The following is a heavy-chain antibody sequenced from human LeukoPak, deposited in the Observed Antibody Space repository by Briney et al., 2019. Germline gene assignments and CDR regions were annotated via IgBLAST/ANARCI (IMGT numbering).Heavy chain of an antibody. CDR1: GGSISSGGYY. CDR3: ARFSPRVGRLSLDSPCFDY. J-gene: IGHJ4*02. Sequence: SETLSLTCTVSGGSISSGGYYWSWIRQHPGKGLEWIGYIYYSGSTYYNPSLKSRVTISVDTSKNQFSLKLSSVTAADTAVYYCARFSPRVGRLSLDSPCFDYWGQGTLVTVSS. V-gene: IGHV4-31*03. D-gene: IGHD1-26*01. CDR2: IYYSGST.